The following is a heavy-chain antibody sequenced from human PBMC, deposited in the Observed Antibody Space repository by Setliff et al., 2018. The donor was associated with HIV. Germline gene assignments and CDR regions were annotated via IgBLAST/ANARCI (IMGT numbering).Heavy chain of an antibody. V-gene: IGHV7-4-1*02. Sequence: ASVKVSCKASGYTFTGHAMNWVRQAPGQGLEWMGWINTKTGHPTYAQGFTGRFVFSLDTSVSTAYPQISSLKAEDTAVYYCARLITFWSGYYMGWFDPWGQGTLVTVSS. J-gene: IGHJ5*02. CDR1: GYTFTGHA. CDR3: ARLITFWSGYYMGWFDP. CDR2: INTKTGHP. D-gene: IGHD3-3*01.